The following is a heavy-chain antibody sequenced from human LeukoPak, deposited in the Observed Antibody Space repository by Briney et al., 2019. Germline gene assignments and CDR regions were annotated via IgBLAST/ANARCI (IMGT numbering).Heavy chain of an antibody. Sequence: SGTLSLTRAVSGGSISSNNWWSWVRQSPGKGLEWIGEMYHSGSTNYNPSLKSRVTISVDKSQNQFSLKLNSVTAADTAVYYCARKRADTWYYFDYWGQGTLVTVSS. CDR3: ARKRADTWYYFDY. D-gene: IGHD2-2*02. CDR1: GGSISSNNW. J-gene: IGHJ4*02. CDR2: MYHSGST. V-gene: IGHV4-4*02.